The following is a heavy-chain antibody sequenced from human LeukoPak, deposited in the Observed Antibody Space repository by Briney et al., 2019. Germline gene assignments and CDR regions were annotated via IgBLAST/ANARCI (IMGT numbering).Heavy chain of an antibody. Sequence: GGSLRLSCAASGFTFSSYAMSWVRQAPGKGLEWVSYISSSGSTIYYADSVKGRFTISRDNAKNSLYLQMNSLRAEDTAVYYCARSPGREPYDDAFDIWGQGTMVTVSS. CDR3: ARSPGREPYDDAFDI. V-gene: IGHV3-48*04. D-gene: IGHD5-12*01. CDR1: GFTFSSYA. CDR2: ISSSGSTI. J-gene: IGHJ3*02.